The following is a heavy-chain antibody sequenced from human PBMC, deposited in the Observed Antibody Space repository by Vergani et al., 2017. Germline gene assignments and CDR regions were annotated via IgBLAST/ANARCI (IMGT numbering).Heavy chain of an antibody. D-gene: IGHD6-19*01. J-gene: IGHJ4*02. Sequence: QVQLQESGPGLVKPSETLSLTCTVSGGSISSYYWSWIRQPPGKGLEWIGYIYYSGSTNYNPSLKSRVTISVDTSKNQFSLKLSSVTAADTAVYYCARGGYSGGPETFDYWGQGTLVTVSS. CDR1: GGSISSYY. CDR2: IYYSGST. V-gene: IGHV4-59*01. CDR3: ARGGYSGGPETFDY.